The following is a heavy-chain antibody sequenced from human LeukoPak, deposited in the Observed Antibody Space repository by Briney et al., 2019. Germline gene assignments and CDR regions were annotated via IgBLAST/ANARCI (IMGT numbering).Heavy chain of an antibody. CDR1: GFTFSSYG. J-gene: IGHJ6*02. Sequence: GGSLRLSCAASGFTFSSYGMHWVRQAPGKGLEWVAVISYDGSNKYYADSVKGRFTISRDKSKNTLYLQMNSLRAEDTAVCYCAKIFQPYGMDVWGQGTTVTVSS. D-gene: IGHD2-21*01. CDR3: AKIFQPYGMDV. CDR2: ISYDGSNK. V-gene: IGHV3-30*18.